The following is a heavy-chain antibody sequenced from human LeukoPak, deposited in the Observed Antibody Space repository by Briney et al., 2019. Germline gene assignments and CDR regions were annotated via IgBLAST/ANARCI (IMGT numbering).Heavy chain of an antibody. J-gene: IGHJ4*02. CDR2: IYYSGST. CDR3: AEHCHCRSFDY. CDR1: GGSISSTNYC. Sequence: SSDPLTLTCTVSGGSISSTNYCWRWTRQPPRKGLEWIATIYYSGSTDYNPSLRSRVTISVDTSKNQFSLKLSSVTAADTAVYYCAEHCHCRSFDYWGQGTLVSVSS. D-gene: IGHD2-21*01. V-gene: IGHV4-39*01.